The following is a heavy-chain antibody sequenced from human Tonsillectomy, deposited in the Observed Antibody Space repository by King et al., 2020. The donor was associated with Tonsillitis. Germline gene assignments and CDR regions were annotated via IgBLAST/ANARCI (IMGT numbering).Heavy chain of an antibody. V-gene: IGHV4-39*07. CDR3: ARHDDYYGSGSYSDY. CDR2: IYYSGST. CDR1: GGSISSSSYY. J-gene: IGHJ4*02. D-gene: IGHD3-10*01. Sequence: QLQLQEPGPGLVKPSETLSLTCTVSGGSISSSSYYWGWIRQPPGKGLEWIGSIYYSGSTHYNPSLKSRLTISVDTSKNQFSLKLSSVTAADTAVYYCARHDDYYGSGSYSDYWGQGTLVTVSS.